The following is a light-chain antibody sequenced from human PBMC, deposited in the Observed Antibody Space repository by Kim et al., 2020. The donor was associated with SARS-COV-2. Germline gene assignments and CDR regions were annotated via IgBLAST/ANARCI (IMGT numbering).Light chain of an antibody. Sequence: GQKVTISCSGSSSNIGNKYVSWYQQLPGTAPKLLIYDNNKRPSGIPDRFSGSKSGTSATLGITGLQTGDEADYYCGTWDSSLSEWVFGGGTQLTVL. J-gene: IGLJ3*02. CDR2: DNN. CDR1: SSNIGNKY. CDR3: GTWDSSLSEWV. V-gene: IGLV1-51*01.